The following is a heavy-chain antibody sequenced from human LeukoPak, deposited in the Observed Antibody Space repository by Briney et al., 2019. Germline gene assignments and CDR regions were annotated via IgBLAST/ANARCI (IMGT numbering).Heavy chain of an antibody. CDR2: ISAYNGKT. D-gene: IGHD5-18*01. CDR1: GYTFPSYS. Sequence: ASVKVSCKASGYTFPSYSIIWVRQAPGQGLEWMGWISAYNGKTDYAHKLQGRVTMTTDTSTSTAYMELRSLRSDDTAVYYCAKDRGYSYGYSDYWGQGTLVTVSS. CDR3: AKDRGYSYGYSDY. J-gene: IGHJ4*02. V-gene: IGHV1-18*01.